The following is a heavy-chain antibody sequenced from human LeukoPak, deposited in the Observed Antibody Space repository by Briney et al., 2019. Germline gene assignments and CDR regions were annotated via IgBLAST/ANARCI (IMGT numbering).Heavy chain of an antibody. CDR2: ISYHGSSQ. Sequence: LVESGGGVVQPGRSLRLSCAASGFTFRNYGFHWVRQAPGKGLEWVAVISYHGSSQDYADSVKGRFTISSDSSKSTLYLQMNSLRAEDTAVYYCARKEVSPAEYFQHWGQGTLVTVSS. CDR3: ARKEVSPAEYFQH. D-gene: IGHD3-22*01. J-gene: IGHJ1*01. CDR1: GFTFRNYG. V-gene: IGHV3-30*03.